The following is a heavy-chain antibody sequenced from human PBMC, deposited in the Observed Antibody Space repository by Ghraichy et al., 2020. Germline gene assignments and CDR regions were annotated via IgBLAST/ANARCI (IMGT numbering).Heavy chain of an antibody. Sequence: GGSLRLSCAASGFTFSSYSMNWVRQAPGKGLEWVSYISSSSSTIYYADSVKGRFTISRDNAKNSLYLQMNSLRDEDTAVYYCARGIMVYYYYYGMDVSGQGTTVPVSS. D-gene: IGHD3-16*01. CDR1: GFTFSSYS. J-gene: IGHJ6*02. CDR2: ISSSSSTI. V-gene: IGHV3-48*02. CDR3: ARGIMVYYYYYGMDV.